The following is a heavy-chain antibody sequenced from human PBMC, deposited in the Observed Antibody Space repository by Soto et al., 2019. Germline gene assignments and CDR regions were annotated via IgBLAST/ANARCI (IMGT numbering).Heavy chain of an antibody. CDR2: ISSSSSTI. CDR1: GFTFSSYS. D-gene: IGHD3-22*01. V-gene: IGHV3-48*02. Sequence: GGSLRLSCAASGFTFSSYSMNWVRQAPGKGLEGGSYISSSSSTIYYADSVKGRFTISRDNAKNSLYLQMNSLRDEDTAVYYCARDYYDSSGYYFPYYYYYGMDVWGQGTTVTVSS. CDR3: ARDYYDSSGYYFPYYYYYGMDV. J-gene: IGHJ6*02.